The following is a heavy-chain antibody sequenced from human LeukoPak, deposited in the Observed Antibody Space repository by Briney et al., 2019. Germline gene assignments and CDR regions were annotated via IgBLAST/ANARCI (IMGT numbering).Heavy chain of an antibody. J-gene: IGHJ4*02. Sequence: GASVKVSCKASGYAFTGYYMHWVRQAPGQGLEWMGWINPNSGGTNYAQKFQDRVTMTRDTSINTAHMELSRLRSDDTAVYYCARDPYGGNWGGDYWGQGTLVTVSS. CDR1: GYAFTGYY. D-gene: IGHD4-23*01. CDR2: INPNSGGT. CDR3: ARDPYGGNWGGDY. V-gene: IGHV1-2*02.